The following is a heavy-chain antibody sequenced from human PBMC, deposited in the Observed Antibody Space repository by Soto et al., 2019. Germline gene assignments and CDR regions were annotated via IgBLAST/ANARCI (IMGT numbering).Heavy chain of an antibody. V-gene: IGHV3-30*18. J-gene: IGHJ4*02. CDR2: ISYDGSNK. D-gene: IGHD3-3*01. CDR1: GFTFSSYG. CDR3: AKGSNYDFWSGYYTGYFDY. Sequence: GGALRLSCATPGFTFSSYGKHWVRPAPGKGLEWVAVISYDGSNKYYADSVKGRFTISRDNSKNTLYLQMNSLRAEDTAVYYCAKGSNYDFWSGYYTGYFDYWGQGTLVTVSS.